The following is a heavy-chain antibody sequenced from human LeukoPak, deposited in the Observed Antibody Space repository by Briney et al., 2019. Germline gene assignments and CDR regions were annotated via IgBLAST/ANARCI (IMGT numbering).Heavy chain of an antibody. CDR3: ARHIDIAAAANNKDWFDP. CDR2: INHSGST. D-gene: IGHD6-13*01. V-gene: IGHV4-34*01. CDR1: GGSFSGYY. Sequence: SETLSLTCAVYGGSFSGYYWSWIRQPPGKGLEWIGEINHSGSTNYNPSLKSRVTISVDTSKNQFSLKLSSVTAADTAVYYCARHIDIAAAANNKDWFDPGGQGTLVTVSS. J-gene: IGHJ5*02.